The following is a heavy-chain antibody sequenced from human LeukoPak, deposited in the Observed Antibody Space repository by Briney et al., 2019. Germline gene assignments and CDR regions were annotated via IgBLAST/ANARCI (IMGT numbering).Heavy chain of an antibody. CDR1: GGSISSSNW. J-gene: IGHJ3*02. D-gene: IGHD3-10*01. CDR3: AVAYYYGSGDAFDI. CDR2: INSDSNYI. V-gene: IGHV3-21*01. Sequence: GTLSLTCAVSGGSISSSNWGNWVRQPPGKGLEWVSSINSDSNYIYYADSVRGRFTISRDNAKNSLYLQMNSLRAEDTAVYYCAVAYYYGSGDAFDIWGQGTKVTVSS.